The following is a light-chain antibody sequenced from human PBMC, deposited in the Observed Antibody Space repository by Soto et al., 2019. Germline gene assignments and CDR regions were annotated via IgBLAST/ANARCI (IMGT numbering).Light chain of an antibody. J-gene: IGKJ1*01. V-gene: IGKV1-5*01. Sequence: VQMTQSPSTLSAFVGDRVTITCRASQSISNWLAWYQQKPGTAPKILIYDASTLDSGVPSRFSGSGSGTEFTLTISRLQPEDFATYYCQQYETNPKTFGQGTKVDIK. CDR2: DAS. CDR1: QSISNW. CDR3: QQYETNPKT.